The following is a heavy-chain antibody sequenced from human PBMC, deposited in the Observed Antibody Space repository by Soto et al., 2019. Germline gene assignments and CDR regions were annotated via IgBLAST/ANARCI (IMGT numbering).Heavy chain of an antibody. CDR3: ARGVRILTGHGWFDP. Sequence: PGGSLRLSCAASGFTFSRYGMHWVRQAPGKGLEWVAVIWYDGSNKYYADSVKGRFTISRDNSKNTLYLQMNSLRAEDTAVYYCARGVRILTGHGWFDPWGQGTLVTVSS. J-gene: IGHJ5*02. CDR1: GFTFSRYG. CDR2: IWYDGSNK. D-gene: IGHD3-9*01. V-gene: IGHV3-33*01.